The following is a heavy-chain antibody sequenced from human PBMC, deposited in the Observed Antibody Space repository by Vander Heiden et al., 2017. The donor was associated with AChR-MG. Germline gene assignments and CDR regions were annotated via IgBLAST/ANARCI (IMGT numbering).Heavy chain of an antibody. D-gene: IGHD3-10*01. CDR3: ARKEVRGVIIF. CDR1: GGSFSGYY. Sequence: QVQLQQWGAGLLKPSETLSLTCAVHGGSFSGYYWSWIRQPPGKGLEWIGEINHSGSTNYNPSLKSRVTISVDTSKNQFSLKLSSVTAADTAVYYCARKEVRGVIIFWGQGTLVTVSS. CDR2: INHSGST. J-gene: IGHJ4*02. V-gene: IGHV4-34*01.